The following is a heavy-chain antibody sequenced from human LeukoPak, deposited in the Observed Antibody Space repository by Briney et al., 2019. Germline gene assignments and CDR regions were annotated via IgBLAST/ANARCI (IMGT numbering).Heavy chain of an antibody. CDR3: ARGLLVRGLTYYYYYYGMDV. V-gene: IGHV4-34*01. CDR2: INHSGST. Sequence: KSSETLSLTCAVYGGSFSGYYWSWIRQPPGKGLEWIGEINHSGSTNYNPSLKSRVTISVDTSKNQFSLKLSSVTAADTAVYYCARGLLVRGLTYYYYYYGMDVWGQGTTVTVSS. D-gene: IGHD3-10*01. CDR1: GGSFSGYY. J-gene: IGHJ6*02.